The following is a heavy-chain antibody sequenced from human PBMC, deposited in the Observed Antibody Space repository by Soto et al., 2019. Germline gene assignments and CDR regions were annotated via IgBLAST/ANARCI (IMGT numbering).Heavy chain of an antibody. D-gene: IGHD5-12*01. CDR1: GGSSSSYY. V-gene: IGHV4-59*08. J-gene: IGHJ5*02. CDR2: IYYSGST. Sequence: SETLSLTCTVSGGSSSSYYWSWIRQPPGKGLEWIGYIYYSGSTNYNPSLKSRVTISVDTSKNQFSLKLSSVTAADTAVYYCARRGYSGYDFGGFDPWGQGTLVTVSS. CDR3: ARRGYSGYDFGGFDP.